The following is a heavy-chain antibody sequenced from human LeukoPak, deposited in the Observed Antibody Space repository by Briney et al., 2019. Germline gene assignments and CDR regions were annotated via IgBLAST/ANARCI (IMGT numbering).Heavy chain of an antibody. CDR2: MRSNDNTI. V-gene: IGHV3-48*01. J-gene: IGHJ4*02. CDR1: GFSFNTYS. CDR3: VRDVHFSFDS. Sequence: GGSLRLSCAASGFSFNTYSMNWVRRAPGKGLEWVSYMRSNDNTIYYADSVRGRVTISSDNAQNSLYLQMNSLRAEDTAVYYCVRDVHFSFDSWVQATLVTVSS.